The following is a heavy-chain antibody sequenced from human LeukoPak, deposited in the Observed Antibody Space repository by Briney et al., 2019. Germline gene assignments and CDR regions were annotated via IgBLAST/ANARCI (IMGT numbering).Heavy chain of an antibody. J-gene: IGHJ4*02. V-gene: IGHV1-24*01. CDR3: ATHMTTVTPPDY. CDR1: GYTLTELS. D-gene: IGHD4-17*01. CDR2: FDPEDGET. Sequence: ASVKVSCKVSGYTLTELSMHWVRQAPGKGLEWMGGFDPEDGETIYAQKFQGRVTMTEDASTDTAYMELSSLRSEDTAVYYCATHMTTVTPPDYWGQGTLVTVSS.